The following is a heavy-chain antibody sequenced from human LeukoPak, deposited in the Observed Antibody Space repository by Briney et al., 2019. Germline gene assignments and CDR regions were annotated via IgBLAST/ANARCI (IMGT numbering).Heavy chain of an antibody. Sequence: PGGSLRLSCAASGFTFSSYCMNWVRQAPGKGLEWVSSISSRSTYIYHADSVKGRFTISRDNAKNSLFLQMNSLRAEDTAVYYCAELGITMIGGVWGKGTTVTISS. CDR2: ISSRSTYI. CDR1: GFTFSSYC. CDR3: AELGITMIGGV. D-gene: IGHD3-10*02. J-gene: IGHJ6*04. V-gene: IGHV3-21*01.